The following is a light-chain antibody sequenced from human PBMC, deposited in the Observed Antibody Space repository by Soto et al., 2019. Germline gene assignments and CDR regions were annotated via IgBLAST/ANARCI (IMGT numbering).Light chain of an antibody. J-gene: IGKJ4*01. Sequence: DIHMTQSPSTLSASVGYRVTITCRASQSISSWLAWYQQKPGKAPKLLIYKASSLESGVPSRFSGSGSGTEFTLTISSLQPDDFATYYCQQYNSYSPLTFGGGTKVDIK. CDR3: QQYNSYSPLT. V-gene: IGKV1-5*03. CDR1: QSISSW. CDR2: KAS.